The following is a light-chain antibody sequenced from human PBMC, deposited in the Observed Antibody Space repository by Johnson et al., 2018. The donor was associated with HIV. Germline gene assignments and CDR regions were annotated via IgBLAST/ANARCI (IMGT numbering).Light chain of an antibody. Sequence: QSVLTQPPSVSAAPGQKVTISCSGSSSNIGNNYVSWYQQLPGTAPKLLIYDNNKRPSGIPDRFSGSKSGTSATLGITVLQTGDEADYYCGTWDSSLSAYVFGTGTQAPVL. V-gene: IGLV1-51*01. CDR3: GTWDSSLSAYV. CDR1: SSNIGNNY. J-gene: IGLJ1*01. CDR2: DNN.